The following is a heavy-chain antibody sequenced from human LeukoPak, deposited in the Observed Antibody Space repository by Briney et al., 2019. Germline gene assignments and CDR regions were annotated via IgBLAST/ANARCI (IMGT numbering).Heavy chain of an antibody. CDR3: TTGWYGSGSR. V-gene: IGHV3-15*01. J-gene: IGHJ4*02. CDR1: GFTFSNAW. Sequence: GGSLRLSCAASGFTFSNAWMSWVRQAPGKGLEWVGRVKSKTDGGTTDYAAPVKGRFTISRDDSKTTLYLQMNNLKTEDTAVYYCTTGWYGSGSRWGQGTLVTVSS. D-gene: IGHD3-10*01. CDR2: VKSKTDGGTT.